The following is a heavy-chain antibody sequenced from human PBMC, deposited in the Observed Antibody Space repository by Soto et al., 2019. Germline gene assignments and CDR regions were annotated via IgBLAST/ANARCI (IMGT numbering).Heavy chain of an antibody. D-gene: IGHD6-13*01. CDR1: GFTVSSNY. J-gene: IGHJ4*02. Sequence: EVQLVETGGGLIQPGGSLRLSCAASGFTVSSNYMSWVRQAPGKGLEWVSVIYSGGSTYYADSVKGRFTISRDNSKNSLYLHMNSLRDEDTAVYYCARVSNEHLVPRLYYFDYWGQGTLVTVSS. CDR2: IYSGGST. V-gene: IGHV3-53*02. CDR3: ARVSNEHLVPRLYYFDY.